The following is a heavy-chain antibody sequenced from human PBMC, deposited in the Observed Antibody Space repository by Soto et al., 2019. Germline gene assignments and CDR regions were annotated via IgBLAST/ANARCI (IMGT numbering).Heavy chain of an antibody. CDR2: IRGRAKKYAT. CDR3: CGRGGDSLQDI. J-gene: IGHJ4*02. V-gene: IGHV3-73*01. CDR1: GFNFSGSA. D-gene: IGHD4-17*01. Sequence: EVQLVESGGDLVQRGGSLKLSCTGLGFNFSGSALHWVRQPSGKGLEWVGRIRGRAKKYATSYATSVRGRFYLSRDDSKNTAFLQMNSLRDEDTGVGVCCGRGGDSLQDIWGQGTLVTVSS.